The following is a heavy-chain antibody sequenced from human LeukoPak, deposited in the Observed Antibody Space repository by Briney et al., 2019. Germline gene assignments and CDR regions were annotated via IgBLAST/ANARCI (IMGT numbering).Heavy chain of an antibody. CDR2: ISYDGGAK. CDR1: GFTFSAYA. D-gene: IGHD5-24*01. J-gene: IGHJ4*02. Sequence: GGSLRLSCAASGFTFSAYAMHWVRQAPGKGLEWVTVISYDGGAKDYADSVKGRFTISRDNSKNTLYLQMNSLSAGDTAVYYCAKDAGGGDGWHASDYWGQGTLVTVSS. CDR3: AKDAGGGDGWHASDY. V-gene: IGHV3-30*04.